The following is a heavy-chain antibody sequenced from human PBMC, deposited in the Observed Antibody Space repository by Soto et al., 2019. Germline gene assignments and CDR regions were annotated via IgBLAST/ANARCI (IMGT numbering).Heavy chain of an antibody. V-gene: IGHV4-30-2*01. CDR1: GGSISSGGYS. CDR2: IYHSGST. Sequence: QLHLQESGSGLVKPSQTLSLTCAVSGGSISSGGYSWSWIRQPPWKGLEWIGYIYHSGSTYYNPSLKSRVTISVDRSKNQFSLKLSSVTAADTAVYYCARVPGPWGQGTLVTVSS. J-gene: IGHJ5*02. CDR3: ARVPGP.